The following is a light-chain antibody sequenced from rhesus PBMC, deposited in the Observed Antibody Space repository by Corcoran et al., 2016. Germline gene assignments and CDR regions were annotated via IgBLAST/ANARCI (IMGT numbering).Light chain of an antibody. CDR2: GAS. CDR1: QSVSSS. J-gene: IGKJ3*01. CDR3: QQYSSWPLT. V-gene: IGKV3-42*03. Sequence: EIVLTQSPATLSLSPGERATLSCRASQSVSSSLAWYQQTPGQVPRLLIYGASSTATGIPARFRGRGAGTDFTLTISSLEPEDFAVYYCQQYSSWPLTFGPGTKRDIK.